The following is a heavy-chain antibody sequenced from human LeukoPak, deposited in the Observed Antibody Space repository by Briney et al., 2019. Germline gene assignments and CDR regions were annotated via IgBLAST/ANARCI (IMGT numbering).Heavy chain of an antibody. Sequence: SETLSLTCTVSGGSISSSSYYWGWIRQPPGKGLEWIGSIYCSGSTYYNPSVTSRVTISVHTSKNQSSLKLSSVTAADTAVYYCARPDSSGMKHYAFDIWGQGTMVTVSS. J-gene: IGHJ3*02. D-gene: IGHD3-22*01. CDR3: ARPDSSGMKHYAFDI. CDR1: GGSISSSSYY. V-gene: IGHV4-39*01. CDR2: IYCSGST.